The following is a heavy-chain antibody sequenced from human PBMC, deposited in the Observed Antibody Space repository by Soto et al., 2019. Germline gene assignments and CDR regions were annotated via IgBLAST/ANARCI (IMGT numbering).Heavy chain of an antibody. CDR3: ARGPRGRAAAGTGLNWFDP. CDR2: TYYRSKWYN. J-gene: IGHJ5*02. D-gene: IGHD6-13*01. V-gene: IGHV6-1*01. Sequence: PSKTLSLTCAISGDSVSSNSSAWNWIRQSPSRGLEWLGRTYYRSKWYNDYAVSVKSRITINPDTSKNQFSLQLNSVTPEDTAVYYCARGPRGRAAAGTGLNWFDPWGQGTLVTVSS. CDR1: GDSVSSNSSA.